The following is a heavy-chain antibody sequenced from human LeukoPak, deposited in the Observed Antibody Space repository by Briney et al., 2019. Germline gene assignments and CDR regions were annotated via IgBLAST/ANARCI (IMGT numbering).Heavy chain of an antibody. V-gene: IGHV3-11*04. CDR2: ISSSGSTV. Sequence: GGSLRLSCAASGFTFSDYYMSWIRQAPGKGLEWVSYISSSGSTVYYADSVKGRFTISRDNAKNSLYLQMNSLRAEDTAVYYCARGPLPYYYYMDVWGKGTTVTVSS. J-gene: IGHJ6*03. CDR3: ARGPLPYYYYMDV. CDR1: GFTFSDYY.